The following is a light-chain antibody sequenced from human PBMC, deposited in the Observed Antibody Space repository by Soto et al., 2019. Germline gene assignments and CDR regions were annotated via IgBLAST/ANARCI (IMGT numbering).Light chain of an antibody. Sequence: SYELTQPPSVSVSPGQTASITCSGDKLGNKYVCWYQQKPGQSPVLVIYQDNKRPSGIPERFSGSNSGNTATLTISGTQAMDEANYYCQAWDSGMFFGGGTKVTVL. V-gene: IGLV3-1*01. CDR1: KLGNKY. CDR2: QDN. J-gene: IGLJ2*01. CDR3: QAWDSGMF.